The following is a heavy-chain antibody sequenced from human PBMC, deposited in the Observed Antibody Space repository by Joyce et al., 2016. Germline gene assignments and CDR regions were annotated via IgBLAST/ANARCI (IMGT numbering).Heavy chain of an antibody. CDR2: IIPRVGTT. Sequence: QMQLEQSGAEVKKPGSSVKVSCKASGDTFSSYLFSWGRQAPGQGLEWMGGIIPRVGTTRYAQKFQGRFTITADDSTRTVYMDLSSLRSDDTAVYYCARDFGNYVNYFNYWGQGTLVTVSS. J-gene: IGHJ4*02. CDR3: ARDFGNYVNYFNY. CDR1: GDTFSSYL. V-gene: IGHV1-69*01. D-gene: IGHD4-11*01.